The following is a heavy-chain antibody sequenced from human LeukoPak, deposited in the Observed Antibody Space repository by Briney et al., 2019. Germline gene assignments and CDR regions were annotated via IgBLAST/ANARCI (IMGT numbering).Heavy chain of an antibody. D-gene: IGHD1-7*01. Sequence: GASVTLSCKASGGTFSSYAISWVRQAPGQGLEWMGGIIPIFGTANYAQKFQGRVTITTDESTSTAYMELSSLRSEDTAVYYCARDNYAGANWFDPWGQGTLVTVSS. CDR1: GGTFSSYA. V-gene: IGHV1-69*05. CDR3: ARDNYAGANWFDP. J-gene: IGHJ5*02. CDR2: IIPIFGTA.